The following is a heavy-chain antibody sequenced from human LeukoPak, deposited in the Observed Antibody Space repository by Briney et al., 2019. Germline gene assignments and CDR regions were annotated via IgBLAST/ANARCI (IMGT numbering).Heavy chain of an antibody. CDR3: TRLVGATTDFDY. CDR1: GFTFSSYW. Sequence: GVLRLSCAASGFTFSSYWMHWVRQASGKGLEWVGRIRSKANSYATAYAASVKGRFTISRDDSKNTAYLQMNSLKTEDTAVYYCTRLVGATTDFDYWGQGTLVTVSS. CDR2: IRSKANSYAT. V-gene: IGHV3-73*01. J-gene: IGHJ4*02. D-gene: IGHD1-26*01.